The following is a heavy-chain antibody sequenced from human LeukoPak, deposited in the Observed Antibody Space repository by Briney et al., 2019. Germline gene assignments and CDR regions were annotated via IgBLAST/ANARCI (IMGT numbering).Heavy chain of an antibody. CDR1: GFTFDDYG. V-gene: IGHV3-20*04. Sequence: GGSLRLSCAASGFTFDDYGMSWVRQAPGKGLEWVSGINWNGGSTGYADSVKGRFTISRDNAKNSLYLQMNSLRAEDTALYYCARESYSSSPGSDYYYYMDVWGKGTTVTVSS. CDR3: ARESYSSSPGSDYYYYMDV. J-gene: IGHJ6*03. D-gene: IGHD6-13*01. CDR2: INWNGGST.